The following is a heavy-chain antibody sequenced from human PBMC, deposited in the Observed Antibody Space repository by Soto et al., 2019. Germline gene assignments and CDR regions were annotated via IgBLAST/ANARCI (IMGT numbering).Heavy chain of an antibody. Sequence: QVQLVQSGAEVKKPGSSVKVSCKASGGTFSSYSINWVRHAPGQGLEWMGEIIPIFGTANYAQKFQGRVTITADESTSTAYMELSSLRSEDTAVYYCARDGGRHSGGIDYWGQGTLVTVYS. V-gene: IGHV1-69*01. D-gene: IGHD1-26*01. CDR2: IIPIFGTA. CDR3: ARDGGRHSGGIDY. CDR1: GGTFSSYS. J-gene: IGHJ4*02.